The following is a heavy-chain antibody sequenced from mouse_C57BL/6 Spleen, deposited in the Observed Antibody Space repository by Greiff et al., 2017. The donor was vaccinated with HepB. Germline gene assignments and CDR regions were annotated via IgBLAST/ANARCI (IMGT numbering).Heavy chain of an antibody. V-gene: IGHV4-1*01. CDR3: ARQIYYEYDYAMDY. CDR2: INPDSSTI. CDR1: GIDFSRYW. D-gene: IGHD2-4*01. Sequence: EVKLMESGGGLVQPGGSLKLSCAASGIDFSRYWMSWVRRAPGKGLEWIGEINPDSSTINYAPSLKDKFIISRDKAKNTLYLQMSKVRSEDRALYYGARQIYYEYDYAMDYWGQGTSVTVSS. J-gene: IGHJ4*01.